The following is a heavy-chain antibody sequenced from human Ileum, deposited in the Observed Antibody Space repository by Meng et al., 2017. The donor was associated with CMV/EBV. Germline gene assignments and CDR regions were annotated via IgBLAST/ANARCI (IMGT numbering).Heavy chain of an antibody. CDR3: ARGLSSFIAAPFDY. Sequence: SGGPFSSYAISWVRQAPGQGLEWMGGIIPIFGTANYAQKFHGRVTITTDESTSTAYMELSSLRSEDTAVYYCARGLSSFIAAPFDYWGQGTLVTVSS. D-gene: IGHD6-6*01. J-gene: IGHJ4*02. CDR1: GGPFSSYA. CDR2: IIPIFGTA. V-gene: IGHV1-69*05.